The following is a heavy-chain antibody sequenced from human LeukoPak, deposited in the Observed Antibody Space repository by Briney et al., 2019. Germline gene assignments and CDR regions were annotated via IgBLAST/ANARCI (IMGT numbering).Heavy chain of an antibody. Sequence: GGSLRLSCAASGFTFSSYGMSWVRQAPGKGLEWVSGISGSGGSTYYADSVKGRFTISRDNSKNTLYLQMSSLRAEDTALYYCAKAPWGVRAAIIGMDVWGQGTTVTVS. V-gene: IGHV3-23*01. J-gene: IGHJ6*02. D-gene: IGHD2-2*01. CDR2: ISGSGGST. CDR1: GFTFSSYG. CDR3: AKAPWGVRAAIIGMDV.